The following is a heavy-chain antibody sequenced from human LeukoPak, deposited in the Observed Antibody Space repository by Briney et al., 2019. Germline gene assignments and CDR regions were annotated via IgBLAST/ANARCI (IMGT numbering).Heavy chain of an antibody. V-gene: IGHV3-7*01. Sequence: PGGSLRLSCAASGFTFSSHWMSWVRQAPGKGLEWVANIKQDGSEKYYVDSVKGRFTISRDNAKNSLYLQMNSLRAEDTAVYYYARVRLRYFDWLDYYYMDVWGKGTTVTVSS. CDR1: GFTFSSHW. D-gene: IGHD3-9*01. CDR3: ARVRLRYFDWLDYYYMDV. CDR2: IKQDGSEK. J-gene: IGHJ6*03.